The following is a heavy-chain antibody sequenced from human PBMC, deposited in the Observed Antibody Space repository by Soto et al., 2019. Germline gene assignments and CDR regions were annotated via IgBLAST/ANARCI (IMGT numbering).Heavy chain of an antibody. Sequence: LSLTCTVSGGSINNGGYSWSWLRQPPGKGLEWIGYISHGGNTYYNPSLRSRVIMSIDKSKNHFSLGLKSVTAADTATYYCARTSYDILTGRLDAFDIWGQGTMVTVSS. CDR2: ISHGGNT. D-gene: IGHD3-9*01. CDR1: GGSINNGGYS. J-gene: IGHJ3*02. CDR3: ARTSYDILTGRLDAFDI. V-gene: IGHV4-30-2*01.